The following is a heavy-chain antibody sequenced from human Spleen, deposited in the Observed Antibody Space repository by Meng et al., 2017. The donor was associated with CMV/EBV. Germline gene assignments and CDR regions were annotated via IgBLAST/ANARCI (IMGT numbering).Heavy chain of an antibody. CDR2: VSATSAYI. V-gene: IGHV3-21*01. Sequence: GESLKISCAASGFTFSDYGMNWVRQAPGKGLEWVSSVSATSAYIYYADSVKGRFTISRDNAKNSLYLQMNSLRVEDTAVYYCVRDFGAARKNFDSWGQGTLVTVSS. CDR3: VRDFGAARKNFDS. J-gene: IGHJ4*02. CDR1: GFTFSDYG. D-gene: IGHD3-3*01.